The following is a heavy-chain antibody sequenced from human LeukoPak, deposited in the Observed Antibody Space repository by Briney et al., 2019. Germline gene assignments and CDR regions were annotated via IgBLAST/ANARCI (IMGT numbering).Heavy chain of an antibody. Sequence: GGSLRLSCVASGFTFSSQAMNWVRQAPGKGLEWVSSISSTSSHTYYAESVKGRFTISRDNAKNSLYLQMNSLRAEDTAVYYCASQDIVATTGAELDYWGQGTLVTVSS. CDR2: ISSTSSHT. V-gene: IGHV3-21*01. J-gene: IGHJ4*02. D-gene: IGHD5-12*01. CDR3: ASQDIVATTGAELDY. CDR1: GFTFSSQA.